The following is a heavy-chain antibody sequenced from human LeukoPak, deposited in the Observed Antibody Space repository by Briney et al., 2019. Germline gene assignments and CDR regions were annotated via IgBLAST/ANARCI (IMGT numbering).Heavy chain of an antibody. D-gene: IGHD3-10*01. CDR3: TTEEMVVSGSYYNRWFDP. V-gene: IGHV3-30*02. CDR1: GFTFSSYG. CDR2: IRYDGSNK. J-gene: IGHJ5*02. Sequence: GGSLRLSYAASGFTFSSYGMHWIRQAPGKGLEWVAFIRYDGSNKYYADSVKGRFTISRDDSKNTLYLQMNSLKTEDTAVYYCTTEEMVVSGSYYNRWFDPWGQGTLVTVSS.